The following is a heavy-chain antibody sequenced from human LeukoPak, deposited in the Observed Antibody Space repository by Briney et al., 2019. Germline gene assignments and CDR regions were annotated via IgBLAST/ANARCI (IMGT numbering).Heavy chain of an antibody. Sequence: TGGSLRLSCAASGFIFSTYSMNWVRQAPGKGLEWVSSIKGRLTISRDNAKNSLYLQIYSLRAQDTAVYYCARDTRFGALYDSSYHGMDFWGKGTTVTVSS. J-gene: IGHJ6*04. V-gene: IGHV3-21*01. D-gene: IGHD3-10*01. CDR3: ARDTRFGALYDSSYHGMDF. CDR2: I. CDR1: GFIFSTYS.